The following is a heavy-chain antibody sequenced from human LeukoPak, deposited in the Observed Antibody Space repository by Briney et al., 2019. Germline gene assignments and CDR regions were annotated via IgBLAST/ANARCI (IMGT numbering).Heavy chain of an antibody. CDR3: ARGSYTGFDLYFDS. D-gene: IGHD5-12*01. CDR2: MSKDGGTI. V-gene: IGHV3-48*03. Sequence: GGSLRLSCAASGFRFSTQEMAWVRQAPGKGLEWVSYMSKDGGTIYYADSVKGRFTISRDNTRNSLFLQLNSLSADDTGFYYCARGSYTGFDLYFDSWGQGTLVTISS. J-gene: IGHJ4*02. CDR1: GFRFSTQE.